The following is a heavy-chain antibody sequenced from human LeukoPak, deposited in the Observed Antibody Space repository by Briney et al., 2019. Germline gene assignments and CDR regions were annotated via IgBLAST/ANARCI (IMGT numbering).Heavy chain of an antibody. J-gene: IGHJ6*02. V-gene: IGHV4-59*01. D-gene: IGHD6-13*01. CDR3: ARDSSSSSRYYYYGMDV. CDR2: IYYSGST. CDR1: GGSISSYY. Sequence: SETLSLTCTVSGGSISSYYWSWIRQPPGKGLEWIGYIYYSGSTNYNPSLKSRVTISVDTSKNQFSLKLSSVTAADTAVYYRARDSSSSSRYYYYGMDVWGQGTTVTVPS.